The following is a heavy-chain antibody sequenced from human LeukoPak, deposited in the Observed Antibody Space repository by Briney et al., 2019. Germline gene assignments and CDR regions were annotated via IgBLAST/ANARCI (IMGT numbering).Heavy chain of an antibody. CDR3: ARVTNALDSPLGVRSHWFDP. V-gene: IGHV4-59*01. CDR2: IYYSGST. D-gene: IGHD3-16*01. Sequence: SETLSLTCTVSGGSISSYYWSWIRQPPGKGLEWIGYIYYSGSTNYNPSLKSRVTISVDTSKNQFSLKLSSVTAADTAVYYCARVTNALDSPLGVRSHWFDPWGQETLVTVSS. CDR1: GGSISSYY. J-gene: IGHJ5*02.